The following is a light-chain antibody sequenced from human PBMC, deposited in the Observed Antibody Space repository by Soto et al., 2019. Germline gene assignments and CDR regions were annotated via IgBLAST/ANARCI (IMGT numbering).Light chain of an antibody. CDR2: DVT. J-gene: IGLJ2*01. V-gene: IGLV2-11*01. Sequence: QSALTQPRSVSGSPGQSVTISCTGTISAVGGHNYVSWYQHHPGKAPKLIIYDVTKRPSGVPDRFSGSKSGNTASLTVSGLQEEDEADYHCSSYAGTYPVIFGGGTKVTVL. CDR1: ISAVGGHNY. CDR3: SSYAGTYPVI.